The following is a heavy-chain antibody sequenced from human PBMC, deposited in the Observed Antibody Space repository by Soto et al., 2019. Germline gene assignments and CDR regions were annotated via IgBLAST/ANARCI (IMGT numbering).Heavy chain of an antibody. CDR3: ARQYAYSWSDHGDAFDI. CDR2: IYPGDSDT. J-gene: IGHJ3*02. D-gene: IGHD3-16*01. CDR1: GYIFSSYW. V-gene: IGHV5-51*01. Sequence: GESLKVSCKGSGYIFSSYWIGWGRQMPGKGLEWMGIIYPGDSDTRYSPSFQGQVTISADKSISTAYLQWSSLKASDTAMYYCARQYAYSWSDHGDAFDIWGQGTMVTVSS.